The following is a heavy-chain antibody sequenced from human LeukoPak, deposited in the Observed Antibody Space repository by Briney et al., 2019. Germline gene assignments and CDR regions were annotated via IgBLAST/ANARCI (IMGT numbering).Heavy chain of an antibody. CDR3: ATGYSDSLRSPLDS. CDR2: TDIGGGST. Sequence: PGGTLRLSCASPGFTFNRHDKSWVRQAPGKRLKWVSNTDIGGGSTYYADSVKGRFTISRDNSNNTLFLQMNSLRAEDTAVYYCATGYSDSLRSPLDSWGQGTLVTVSS. V-gene: IGHV3-23*01. D-gene: IGHD3-22*01. J-gene: IGHJ5*01. CDR1: GFTFNRHD.